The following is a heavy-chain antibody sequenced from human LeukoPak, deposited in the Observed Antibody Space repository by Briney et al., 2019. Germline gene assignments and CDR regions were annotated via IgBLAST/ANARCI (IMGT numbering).Heavy chain of an antibody. D-gene: IGHD2-2*02. J-gene: IGHJ4*02. CDR3: ARGYCSSTSCYTFDY. CDR2: INWNGGST. V-gene: IGHV3-20*04. Sequence: GGSLRLSCAASGFTFDDYGMSWVRHAPGKGLEWVSGINWNGGSTGYADSVKGRFTISRENAKNTLYLQMNSLRAEDTALYYCARGYCSSTSCYTFDYWGQGTLVTVSS. CDR1: GFTFDDYG.